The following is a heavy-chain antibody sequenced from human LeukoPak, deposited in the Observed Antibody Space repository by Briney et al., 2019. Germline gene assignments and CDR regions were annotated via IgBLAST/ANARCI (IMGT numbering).Heavy chain of an antibody. V-gene: IGHV3-7*01. Sequence: PGGSLRLSCGASRFIFSNYWMSWVRQAPGRGLQWVANINQDGSEKYYVDSVKGRFTISRDNAKNSLYLQMNSLRAEDTAVYYCAITSLDYWGQGTLVTVSS. CDR1: RFIFSNYW. J-gene: IGHJ4*02. CDR3: AITSLDY. CDR2: INQDGSEK.